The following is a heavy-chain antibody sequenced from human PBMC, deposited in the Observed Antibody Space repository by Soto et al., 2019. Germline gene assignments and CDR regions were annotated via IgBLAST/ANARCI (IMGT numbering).Heavy chain of an antibody. CDR2: IYPGDSDT. CDR1: GYNFTSYW. V-gene: IGHV5-51*01. CDR3: ARHGEAAGTPSRFDP. Sequence: GESLKISSKGSGYNFTSYWIGWVRQMPGKGLEWMGIIYPGDSDTRYSPSFQGQVTISADKSISTAYLQWTSLKASDTAMYYCARHGEAAGTPSRFDPWGQGTLVTVSS. D-gene: IGHD6-13*01. J-gene: IGHJ5*02.